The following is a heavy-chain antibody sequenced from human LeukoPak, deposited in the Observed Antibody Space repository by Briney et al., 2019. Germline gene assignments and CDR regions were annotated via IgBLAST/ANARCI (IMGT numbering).Heavy chain of an antibody. V-gene: IGHV3-23*01. D-gene: IGHD3-22*01. CDR3: AKDYYDSSGYYHYFDY. Sequence: GGSLRLSCAASGFTFSSYGMSWVRQAPGKGLEWVSAISGSGGSTYYADSVKGRFTISRDNSKNTLYLQMNSLRAKDTAVYYCAKDYYDSSGYYHYFDYWGQGTLVTVSS. CDR1: GFTFSSYG. CDR2: ISGSGGST. J-gene: IGHJ4*02.